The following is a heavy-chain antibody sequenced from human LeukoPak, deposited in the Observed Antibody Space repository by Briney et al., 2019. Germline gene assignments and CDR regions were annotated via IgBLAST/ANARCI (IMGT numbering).Heavy chain of an antibody. Sequence: SETLSLTCAVYGGSSSNYYWNWIRQSPGKGLEWIGEINQSGSTKYNPSLKSRVTISGDTSKIQFPLRLNSVTAADTAVYFCARAYRAHQTFHSYHYFDYWGQGTLVTVSS. CDR1: GGSSSNYY. D-gene: IGHD5-18*01. CDR2: INQSGST. J-gene: IGHJ4*02. CDR3: ARAYRAHQTFHSYHYFDY. V-gene: IGHV4-34*01.